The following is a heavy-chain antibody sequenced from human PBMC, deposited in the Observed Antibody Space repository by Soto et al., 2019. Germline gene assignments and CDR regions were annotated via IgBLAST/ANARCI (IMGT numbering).Heavy chain of an antibody. V-gene: IGHV4-38-2*01. CDR3: ARGRSGYSYGKYWYFDL. CDR1: GYSISSGYY. D-gene: IGHD5-18*01. J-gene: IGHJ2*01. CDR2: IYHSGST. Sequence: SETLSLTCAVSGYSISSGYYWGWIRQPPGKGLERIGSIYHSGSTYYNPSLKSRVTISVDTSKNQFSLKLSSVTAADTAVYYCARGRSGYSYGKYWYFDLWGRGTLVTVSS.